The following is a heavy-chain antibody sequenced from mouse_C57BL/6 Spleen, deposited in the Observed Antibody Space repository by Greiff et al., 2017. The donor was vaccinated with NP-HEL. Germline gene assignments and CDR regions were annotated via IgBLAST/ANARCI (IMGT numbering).Heavy chain of an antibody. V-gene: IGHV1-62-2*01. Sequence: QVQLQQSGAELVKPGASVKLSCKASGYTFTEYTIHWVKQRSGQGLEWIGWFYPGSGSIKYNEKFKDKATLTADTSSSTVYMVLSRLTSEDSAVYFCARHEDGDDYDVNWFAYWGQGTLVTVSA. CDR2: FYPGSGSI. J-gene: IGHJ3*01. CDR1: GYTFTEYT. CDR3: ARHEDGDDYDVNWFAY. D-gene: IGHD2-4*01.